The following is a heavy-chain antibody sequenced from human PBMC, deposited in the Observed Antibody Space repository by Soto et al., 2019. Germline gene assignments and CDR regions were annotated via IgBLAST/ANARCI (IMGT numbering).Heavy chain of an antibody. D-gene: IGHD3-22*01. CDR3: ARAPKPPYDSSGYYYRAFDI. Sequence: SETLSLTCAVSGGSISSSNWWSWVRQPPGKGLEWIGEIYHSGSTNYNPSLKSRVTISVDKSKNQFSLKLSSVTAAYTAVYYCARAPKPPYDSSGYYYRAFDIWGQGTMVTISS. CDR2: IYHSGST. V-gene: IGHV4-4*02. J-gene: IGHJ3*02. CDR1: GGSISSSNW.